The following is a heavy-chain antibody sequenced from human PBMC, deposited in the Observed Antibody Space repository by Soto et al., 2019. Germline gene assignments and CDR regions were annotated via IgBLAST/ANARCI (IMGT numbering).Heavy chain of an antibody. J-gene: IGHJ6*02. V-gene: IGHV4-34*01. CDR1: GGSFSGYY. CDR2: INHSGST. CDR3: ARASIAVAGTHYYYYGMDV. Sequence: SETLSLTCAVYGGSFSGYYWSWIRQPPGKGLEWIGEINHSGSTNYNPSLKSRVTISVDTSKNQFSLKLSSVTAADTAVYYCARASIAVAGTHYYYYGMDVWGQGTTVTVSS. D-gene: IGHD6-19*01.